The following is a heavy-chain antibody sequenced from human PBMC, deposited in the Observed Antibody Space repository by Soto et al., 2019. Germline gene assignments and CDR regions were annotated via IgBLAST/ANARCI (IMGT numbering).Heavy chain of an antibody. CDR1: GLSFSTYW. Sequence: EVQLVESGGDWVQPGGSLRLSCAASGLSFSTYWMNWFRLAPGKGPEWVAIIRGDGSQKYYVDSVKGRFIISRDNAKNSLFLQRNSLRAEDTALYYCAGGSGWRVDYWGQGTRVTVSS. CDR2: IRGDGSQK. D-gene: IGHD6-19*01. CDR3: AGGSGWRVDY. V-gene: IGHV3-7*01. J-gene: IGHJ4*02.